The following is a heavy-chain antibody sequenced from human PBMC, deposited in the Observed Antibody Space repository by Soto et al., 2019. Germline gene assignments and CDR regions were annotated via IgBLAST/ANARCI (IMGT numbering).Heavy chain of an antibody. CDR3: ASGQTLLRLGESWLREFDY. V-gene: IGHV1-2*02. CDR1: GYTFTGYY. D-gene: IGHD3-16*01. J-gene: IGHJ4*02. Sequence: ASVKVSCKASGYTFTGYYMHWVRQAPGQGLEWMGWINPNSGGTNYAQKFQGRVTMTRDTSISTAYMELSRLRSDDTAVYYCASGQTLLRLGESWLREFDYWGQGTLVTVSS. CDR2: INPNSGGT.